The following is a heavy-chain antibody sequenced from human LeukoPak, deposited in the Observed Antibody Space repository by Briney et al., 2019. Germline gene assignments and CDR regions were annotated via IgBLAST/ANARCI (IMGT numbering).Heavy chain of an antibody. D-gene: IGHD6-13*01. V-gene: IGHV3-7*01. Sequence: PGGSLRLSCAVSGFPFSSYWMSWVRQAPGKGLEWVANIKQDGSEKYCVDSVKGRFTISRDNAKNSLYLQMNSLRAEDTAVYYCARMWAAGCFDYWGQGTLVTVSS. J-gene: IGHJ4*02. CDR1: GFPFSSYW. CDR3: ARMWAAGCFDY. CDR2: IKQDGSEK.